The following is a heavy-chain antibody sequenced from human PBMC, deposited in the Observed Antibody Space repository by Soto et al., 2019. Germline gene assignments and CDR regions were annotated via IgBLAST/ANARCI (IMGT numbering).Heavy chain of an antibody. D-gene: IGHD3-10*01. CDR3: ARHHLGRPSGPQLTYYYGSGSYYSHHMDV. CDR1: GGSISSSSYY. J-gene: IGHJ6*03. Sequence: SETLSLTCTVSGGSISSSSYYWGWIRQPPGKGLEWIGSIYYSGSTYYNPSLKSRGTISVDTSKNQFSLKLSSVTAADTAVYYCARHHLGRPSGPQLTYYYGSGSYYSHHMDVWGKGTTVTVSS. V-gene: IGHV4-39*01. CDR2: IYYSGST.